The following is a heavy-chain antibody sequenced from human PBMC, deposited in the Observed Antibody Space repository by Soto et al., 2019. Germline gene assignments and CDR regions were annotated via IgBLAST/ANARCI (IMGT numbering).Heavy chain of an antibody. CDR1: GFTFSSYA. CDR2: ISYDGSNK. J-gene: IGHJ4*02. Sequence: QVQLVESGGGMVQPGRSLRLSCAASGFTFSSYAMHWVRQAPGKGLEWVAVISYDGSNKYYADSVKGRFTISRDNSKNTLYLQMNSLRAEDTAVYYCARESVYYDFWSGCGYWGQGTLVTVSS. CDR3: ARESVYYDFWSGCGY. D-gene: IGHD3-3*01. V-gene: IGHV3-30-3*01.